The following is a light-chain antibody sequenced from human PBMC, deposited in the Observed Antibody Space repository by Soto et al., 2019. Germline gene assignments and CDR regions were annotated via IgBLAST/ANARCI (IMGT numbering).Light chain of an antibody. J-gene: IGKJ1*01. V-gene: IGKV1-12*01. CDR3: QQANSFPWT. CDR1: QDIGSW. CDR2: AAS. Sequence: DIQMAQSPSSVSASVRDRVTITCRASQDIGSWLAWYQQKPGKAPELLIYAASNLQGGVPSRFSGSGSGTDFTLTISSLQPEDFATYYCQQANSFPWTFGQGTKVDIK.